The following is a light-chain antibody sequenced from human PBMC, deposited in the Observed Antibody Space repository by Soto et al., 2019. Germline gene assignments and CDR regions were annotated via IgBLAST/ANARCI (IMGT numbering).Light chain of an antibody. V-gene: IGLV2-8*01. CDR1: SSDVGGYNY. J-gene: IGLJ2*01. Sequence: QSALTQPPSASGSPGQSVTISCTGTSSDVGGYNYVSWYQQHPGKAPKLMIYEVSKRPSGVPARFSGSKSGNTASLTVSGLQAEDEADYYCCSYAGSNNLVVFGGGTKLTVL. CDR3: CSYAGSNNLVV. CDR2: EVS.